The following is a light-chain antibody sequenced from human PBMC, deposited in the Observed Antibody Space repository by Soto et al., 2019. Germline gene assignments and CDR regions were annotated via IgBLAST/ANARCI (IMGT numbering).Light chain of an antibody. CDR2: AAS. Sequence: DIQMTQSPSSLSASVGDRVTITCRASQSISSYLNWYQQKPGKAPKLLIYAASSLQSGVPSRFSGSGSGTDFTLTISSLQPEDFATYDCQQSYRTPPITFGQGTRLEIK. CDR3: QQSYRTPPIT. V-gene: IGKV1-39*01. J-gene: IGKJ5*01. CDR1: QSISSY.